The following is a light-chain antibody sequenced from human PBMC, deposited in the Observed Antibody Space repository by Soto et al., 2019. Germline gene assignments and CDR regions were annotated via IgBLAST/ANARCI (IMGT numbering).Light chain of an antibody. CDR1: SSDVGGYNY. Sequence: QSALTQPRSVSGSPGQSVTISCTGTSSDVGGYNYVSWYQQHPGKAPKLMIYDVSKRPSGVPDRFSGSKSGNTASLTISGLQAEDEADYFCSSYTSSTTPVVFGSGTKLTVL. CDR2: DVS. J-gene: IGLJ1*01. CDR3: SSYTSSTTPVV. V-gene: IGLV2-11*01.